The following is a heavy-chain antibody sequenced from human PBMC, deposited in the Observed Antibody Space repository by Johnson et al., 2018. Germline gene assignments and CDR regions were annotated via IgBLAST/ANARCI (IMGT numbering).Heavy chain of an antibody. CDR3: AKGMGVASGYYYDYYMDV. V-gene: IGHV1-69*12. CDR1: GGTFSRHA. CDR2: IIPIFGTA. Sequence: QVQLVQSGAEVKKPGSSVKVSCKASGGTFSRHAISWVRQAPGQGLEWMGGIIPIFGTANYAQKFQGRVTITADESTSTAYMEWGSLRSEDTGVYYCAKGMGVASGYYYDYYMDVWGKGTTVTVSS. D-gene: IGHD5-12*01. J-gene: IGHJ6*03.